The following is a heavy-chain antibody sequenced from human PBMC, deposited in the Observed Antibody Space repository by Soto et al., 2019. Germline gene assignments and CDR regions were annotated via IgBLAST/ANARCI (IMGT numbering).Heavy chain of an antibody. CDR2: ISGSGGST. Sequence: GGSLRLSCAASGFTFSSYAVSWVRQAPGKGLEWVSAISGSGGSTYYADSVKGRFTISRDNSKNTLYLQMNSLRAEDTAVYYCAKVAYDSSSGYYYYMDVWGKGTTVTVSS. J-gene: IGHJ6*03. CDR3: AKVAYDSSSGYYYYMDV. D-gene: IGHD6-6*01. CDR1: GFTFSSYA. V-gene: IGHV3-23*01.